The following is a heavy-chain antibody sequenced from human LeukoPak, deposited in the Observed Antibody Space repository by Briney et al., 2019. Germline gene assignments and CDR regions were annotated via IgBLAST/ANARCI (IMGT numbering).Heavy chain of an antibody. CDR3: ARTVDSSGFSCFQH. CDR1: GHSIINSYY. J-gene: IGHJ1*01. Sequence: SETLSLTCTVSGHSIINSYYWGWIRQPPGEGLEWIGSIYHSGSTYYNPSLKSRVTISIDTSKNQFSLKLNSVTAADTAVYYCARTVDSSGFSCFQHWGQGTLVTVSS. CDR2: IYHSGST. D-gene: IGHD3-22*01. V-gene: IGHV4-38-2*02.